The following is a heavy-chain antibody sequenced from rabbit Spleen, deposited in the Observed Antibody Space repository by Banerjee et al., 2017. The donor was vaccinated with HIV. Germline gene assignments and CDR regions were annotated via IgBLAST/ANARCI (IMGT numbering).Heavy chain of an antibody. CDR3: ARGDVDSSCYWSRYFTL. J-gene: IGHJ4*01. CDR2: INAGSRSIA. CDR1: GIDFSSSYY. D-gene: IGHD8-1*01. Sequence: QSLEESGGGLVKPGGTLTITCKASGIDFSSSYYMCWVRQAPGKGLEWIACINAGSRSIAYYAVCAKGRFTISRTAPTTVTLQITSLTAADTATYFCARGDVDSSCYWSRYFTLWGPGPLVTDS. V-gene: IGHV1S40*01.